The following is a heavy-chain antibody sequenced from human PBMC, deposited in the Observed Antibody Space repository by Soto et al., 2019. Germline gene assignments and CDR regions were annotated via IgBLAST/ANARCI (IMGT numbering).Heavy chain of an antibody. CDR2: IRGFSPYT. D-gene: IGHD2-15*01. CDR3: ARDRGYDAHDYYYNAMDV. V-gene: IGHV3-21*01. CDR1: GFTFRTYT. Sequence: SLRLSCISSGFTFRTYTMNWVRQAPGKGLEWVSGIRGFSPYTFYAESVRGRFAISRDNAKNSLYLQMNSLRAEDTAVYYCARDRGYDAHDYYYNAMDVWGQGTTVTVSS. J-gene: IGHJ6*02.